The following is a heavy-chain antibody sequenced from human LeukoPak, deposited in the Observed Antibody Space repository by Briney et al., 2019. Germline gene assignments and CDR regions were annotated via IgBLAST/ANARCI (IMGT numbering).Heavy chain of an antibody. V-gene: IGHV3-30*04. CDR2: ISNDGKNK. CDR3: ARGRNSSGYSYGDY. CDR1: GFTFTNFD. J-gene: IGHJ4*02. Sequence: GGSLRLSCAASGFTFTNFDMHWVRQAPGKGLEWVTVISNDGKNKFYTDSVKGRFTISRDDSTNTLYLQMNSLRDDDTAVYYCARGRNSSGYSYGDYWGQGTLVTVSS. D-gene: IGHD1-26*01.